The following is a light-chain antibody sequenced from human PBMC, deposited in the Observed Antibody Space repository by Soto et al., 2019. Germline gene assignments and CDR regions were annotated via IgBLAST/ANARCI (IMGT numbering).Light chain of an antibody. J-gene: IGKJ5*01. V-gene: IGKV3-20*01. CDR3: QHYGGSPLT. CDR2: GAS. CDR1: QSITTR. Sequence: EIVLTQSPDTLSLSPGGRATLSCRASQSITTRLAWYQQKPGQPPRLLISGASVRASGVPVRITGSGSGTDFTLTISRLEPEDFAVYYCQHYGGSPLTFGLGTRLGIK.